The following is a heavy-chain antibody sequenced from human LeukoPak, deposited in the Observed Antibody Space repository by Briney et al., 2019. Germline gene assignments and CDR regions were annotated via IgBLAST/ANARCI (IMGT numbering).Heavy chain of an antibody. CDR3: ARDLTGKYYIAY. Sequence: PGGSLRLSCAASGFNFSSFGMHWVRQAPGEVLEWVAYIGYTGTNTYYADSVKGRFTISRDNSKNTVHLQMNSLRAADTALYSCARDLTGKYYIAYWGQGTLVTVSS. CDR1: GFNFSSFG. V-gene: IGHV3-30*02. D-gene: IGHD2-8*02. J-gene: IGHJ4*02. CDR2: IGYTGTNT.